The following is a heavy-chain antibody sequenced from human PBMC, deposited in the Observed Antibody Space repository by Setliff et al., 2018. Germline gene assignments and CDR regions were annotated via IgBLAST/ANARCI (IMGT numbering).Heavy chain of an antibody. CDR1: GITISNNF. D-gene: IGHD3-10*01. CDR2: IFNDGST. V-gene: IGHV3-53*01. Sequence: GGSLRLSCVVSGITISNNFWSWVRQAPGKGLEWVSIIFNDGSTYYADSVKGRFTISRDISKSTLYLHMNSLRAEDTAVYYCARDRGGTNPWFDPWGQGALVTVSS. J-gene: IGHJ5*02. CDR3: ARDRGGTNPWFDP.